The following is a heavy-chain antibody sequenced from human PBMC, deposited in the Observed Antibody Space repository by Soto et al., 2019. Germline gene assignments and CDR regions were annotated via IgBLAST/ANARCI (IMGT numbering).Heavy chain of an antibody. CDR1: GGSFSGYY. V-gene: IGHV4-34*01. Sequence: SETLSLTCAVYGGSFSGYYWSWIRQPPGKGLEWIGEINHSGSTNYNPSLKSRVTISVDTSKNQFSLKLSSVTAADTAVYYCARGRGDIVVVVAATGPCWFDPWGQGTLVTVS. D-gene: IGHD2-15*01. CDR3: ARGRGDIVVVVAATGPCWFDP. CDR2: INHSGST. J-gene: IGHJ5*02.